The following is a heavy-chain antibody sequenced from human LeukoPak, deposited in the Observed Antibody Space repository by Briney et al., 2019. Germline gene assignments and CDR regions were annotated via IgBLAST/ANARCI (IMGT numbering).Heavy chain of an antibody. D-gene: IGHD3-10*01. J-gene: IGHJ3*02. CDR1: GFTFSSLG. CDR3: ARDLIGELGAFDI. V-gene: IGHV3-21*01. CDR2: ISRDSSFI. Sequence: PGGSLRLSCAASGFTFSSLGMNWVRQAPGKGLEWVSSISRDSSFIYYADSVKGRFTISRDNAKNSLYLQMNSLRAEDTAVYYCARDLIGELGAFDIWGHGTVVTVSS.